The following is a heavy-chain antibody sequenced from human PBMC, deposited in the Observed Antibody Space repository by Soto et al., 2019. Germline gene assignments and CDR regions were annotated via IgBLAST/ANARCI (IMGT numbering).Heavy chain of an antibody. CDR3: ARGCSGGSCYMLFDY. D-gene: IGHD2-15*01. CDR2: IYHSGST. J-gene: IGHJ4*02. CDR1: SGSISSSNW. Sequence: TSETLSLTCAVSSGSISSSNWWSWVRQPPGKGLEWIGEIYHSGSTNYNPSLKSRVTISVDKSKNQFSLKLSSVTAADTAVYYCARGCSGGSCYMLFDYWGQGTLVTVSS. V-gene: IGHV4-4*02.